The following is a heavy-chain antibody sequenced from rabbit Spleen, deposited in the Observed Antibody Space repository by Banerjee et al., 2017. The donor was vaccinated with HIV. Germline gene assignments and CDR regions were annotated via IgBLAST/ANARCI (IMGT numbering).Heavy chain of an antibody. CDR3: VREVAARFSL. V-gene: IGHV1S47*01. Sequence: ESGVGLVQPGGSLTLSCKASGFDFSSYGVSWVRQAPGKGLEWIGYIDPIFHIATYANWVNGRFSISRENNQNTVYLQLSSLTAADTATYFCVREVAARFSLWGQGTLVTVS. CDR2: IDPIFHIA. J-gene: IGHJ4*01. CDR1: GFDFSSYG. D-gene: IGHD4-1*01.